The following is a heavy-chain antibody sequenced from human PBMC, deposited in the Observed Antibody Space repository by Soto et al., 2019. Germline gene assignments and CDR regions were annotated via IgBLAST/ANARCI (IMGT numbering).Heavy chain of an antibody. Sequence: ASVKVSCKASGYTFTSYGISWVRQAPGQGLEWMGWISAYNGNTNYAQKLQGRVTMTTDTSTSTAYMELRSLRSDDTAVYYCARDPPSYDSSGEPPTELVYFKPWGQ. J-gene: IGHJ1*01. D-gene: IGHD3-22*01. V-gene: IGHV1-18*01. CDR2: ISAYNGNT. CDR1: GYTFTSYG. CDR3: ARDPPSYDSSGEPPTELVYFKP.